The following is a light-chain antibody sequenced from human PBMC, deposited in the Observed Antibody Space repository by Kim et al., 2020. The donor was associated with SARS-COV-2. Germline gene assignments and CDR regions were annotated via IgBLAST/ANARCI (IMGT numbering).Light chain of an antibody. CDR3: LQHRSYPRT. CDR1: QTINSW. Sequence: DIQMTQSPSTLSASVGDRVTMTCRASQTINSWLAWYQQKPGKAPKLLIYTASTLQNWVPSRFSGSKSGTEFTLTISSLQPEDFATYYCLQHRSYPRTFGQWTKVDIK. CDR2: TAS. V-gene: IGKV1-5*03. J-gene: IGKJ1*01.